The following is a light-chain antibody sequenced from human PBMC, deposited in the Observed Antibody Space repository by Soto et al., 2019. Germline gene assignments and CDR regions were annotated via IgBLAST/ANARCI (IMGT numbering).Light chain of an antibody. CDR3: QQYGHSPRT. J-gene: IGKJ1*01. V-gene: IGKV3-20*01. Sequence: EIVLTQSPGTLSLSPGERATLSCRASQSVASSYLAWYKQKPGQAPRLLVSGASRRATGIPDRFSGSGSGTDFTLTITRLEPEDFAVYYCQQYGHSPRTFGQGTKVEIK. CDR2: GAS. CDR1: QSVASSY.